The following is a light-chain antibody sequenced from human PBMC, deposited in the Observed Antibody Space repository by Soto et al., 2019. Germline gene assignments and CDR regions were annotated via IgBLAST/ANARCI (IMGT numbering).Light chain of an antibody. CDR2: AAS. J-gene: IGKJ1*01. V-gene: IGKV1-39*01. Sequence: DLQMTQSPSSLSAFVGARVPITCGASLTISSYLNWYQQKSGKAPKLLISAASSLESGVPPRFSGSGSGTDLTITITSLQPEDFDTYYCQQSHSIPWTFGQGTKVDIK. CDR3: QQSHSIPWT. CDR1: LTISSY.